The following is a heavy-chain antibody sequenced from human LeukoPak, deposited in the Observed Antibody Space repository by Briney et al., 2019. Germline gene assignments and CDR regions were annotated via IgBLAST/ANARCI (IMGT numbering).Heavy chain of an antibody. V-gene: IGHV3-30*19. Sequence: GGSLRLSCAASGFSFTNYGMHWVRQAPGKGLEGVALSQYDGSKESYPDSVKGRFTISRDYSKKTLYLQLNSLRAEDTAVYYCARDPVAQRWDIGSSWRRYIEYWGQGTLVTVSP. D-gene: IGHD6-13*01. CDR2: SQYDGSKE. CDR3: ARDPVAQRWDIGSSWRRYIEY. CDR1: GFSFTNYG. J-gene: IGHJ4*02.